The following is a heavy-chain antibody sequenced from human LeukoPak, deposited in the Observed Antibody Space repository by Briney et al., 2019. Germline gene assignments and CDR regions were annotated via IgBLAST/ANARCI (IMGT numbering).Heavy chain of an antibody. Sequence: PSETLSLTCTVSGGSISSYYWSWIRQPPGKGLECIGYIYYSGSTNYNPSLKSRVTISVDTSKNQFSLKLSSVTAADTAVYYCASLSPHLYSSSWSFFDYWGQGTLVTVSS. CDR3: ASLSPHLYSSSWSFFDY. V-gene: IGHV4-59*08. J-gene: IGHJ4*02. D-gene: IGHD6-13*01. CDR2: IYYSGST. CDR1: GGSISSYY.